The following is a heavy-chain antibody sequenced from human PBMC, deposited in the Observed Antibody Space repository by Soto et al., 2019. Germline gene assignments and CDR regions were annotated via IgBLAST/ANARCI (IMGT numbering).Heavy chain of an antibody. CDR3: ARGRLNYDYVWGSYRTACFDY. V-gene: IGHV4-34*01. D-gene: IGHD3-16*02. J-gene: IGHJ4*02. CDR1: GGSFSGYY. CDR2: INHSGST. Sequence: QVQLQQWGAGLLKPSETLSLTCAVYGGSFSGYYWSWIRQPPGKGLEWIGEINHSGSTNYNPSLKRRVTKSVDTSKNQFSLKLSFVAAADTAVYYFARGRLNYDYVWGSYRTACFDYCGQGTLVTVSS.